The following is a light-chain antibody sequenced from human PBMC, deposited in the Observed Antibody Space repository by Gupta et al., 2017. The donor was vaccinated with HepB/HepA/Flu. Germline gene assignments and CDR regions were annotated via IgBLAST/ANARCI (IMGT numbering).Light chain of an antibody. J-gene: IGLJ1*01. CDR3: QVWDSGDDTFV. CDR2: DDT. CDR1: NIGRRS. Sequence: YVLPQPPSGSVAPGGTGRITGGGNNIGRRSVQWYQQNPGQAPVLVVYDDTGRRSGIPERVSGSNSGTTATLTITSLEAGDEAEYYCQVWDSGDDTFVFGAGTSVTVL. V-gene: IGLV3-21*02.